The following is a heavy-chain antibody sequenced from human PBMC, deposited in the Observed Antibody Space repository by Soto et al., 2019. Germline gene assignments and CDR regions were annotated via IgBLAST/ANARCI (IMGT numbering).Heavy chain of an antibody. D-gene: IGHD1-26*01. CDR1: GFTFSSYG. V-gene: IGHV3-33*01. CDR2: IWSDGSIK. Sequence: QVQLVESGGGVVQPGRSLRLSCAASGFTFSSYGMHWVRQAPGKGLEWVAVIWSDGSIKYYADSVKGRFTISRDNSKNTMFVQMNSLRPAETAMYYGGRRGSGTYSFEYWGQGTLVTVSS. J-gene: IGHJ4*02. CDR3: GRRGSGTYSFEY.